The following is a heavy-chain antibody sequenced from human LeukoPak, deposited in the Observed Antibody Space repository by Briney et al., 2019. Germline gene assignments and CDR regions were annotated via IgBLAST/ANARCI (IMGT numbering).Heavy chain of an antibody. CDR2: ISGSGGST. CDR3: ARDSEDYDFWSGDSPNFNH. J-gene: IGHJ4*02. Sequence: AGGSLRLSCAASGFTFSSYAMSWVRQAPGKGLEWVSAISGSGGSTYYADSVKGRFTISRDNAKNSLYLQMNSLRVEDTAVYYCARDSEDYDFWSGDSPNFNHWGPGSLVTVSS. V-gene: IGHV3-23*01. D-gene: IGHD3-3*01. CDR1: GFTFSSYA.